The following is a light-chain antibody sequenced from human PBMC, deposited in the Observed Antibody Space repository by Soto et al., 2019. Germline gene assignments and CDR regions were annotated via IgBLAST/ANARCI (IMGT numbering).Light chain of an antibody. V-gene: IGKV1-5*03. CDR2: EAS. J-gene: IGKJ1*01. CDR3: QQYNNWPS. Sequence: IQMTQSPTNLSASVGDSVAVTCRASENVNGHLAWYQQKPGKAPKLLIYEASILESGVPSRFSGSGFGTEFTLTINGLLPEDFVTYYCQQYNNWPSFGQGTKVDI. CDR1: ENVNGH.